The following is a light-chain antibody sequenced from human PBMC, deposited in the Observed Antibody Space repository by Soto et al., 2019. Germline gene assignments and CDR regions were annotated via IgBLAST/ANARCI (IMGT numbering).Light chain of an antibody. CDR2: SNN. Sequence: QSVLALPPSASGTPGQRVTISCSGTSSNIGINTVNCYQQLPGTAPKLLIYSNNQRPSGVPDRLSGSKSGTSASLAISGLQTEDEADYYCASSDDNLNGVVFGGGIKLTVL. CDR3: ASSDDNLNGVV. CDR1: SSNIGINT. V-gene: IGLV1-44*01. J-gene: IGLJ2*01.